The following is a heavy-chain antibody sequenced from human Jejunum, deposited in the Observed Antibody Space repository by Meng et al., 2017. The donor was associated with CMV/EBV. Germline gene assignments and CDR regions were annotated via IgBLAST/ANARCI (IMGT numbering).Heavy chain of an antibody. Sequence: AASGFTFSNYMMNWVRQAPGKGLEWVSSISISSFMYYADSVKGRSTISRDNAKNSLYLQMNSLRAEDTAVYYCARVFKGGNYFDYWGQGTQVSVSS. CDR2: ISISSFM. CDR3: ARVFKGGNYFDY. J-gene: IGHJ4*02. V-gene: IGHV3-21*01. D-gene: IGHD1-26*01. CDR1: GFTFSNYM.